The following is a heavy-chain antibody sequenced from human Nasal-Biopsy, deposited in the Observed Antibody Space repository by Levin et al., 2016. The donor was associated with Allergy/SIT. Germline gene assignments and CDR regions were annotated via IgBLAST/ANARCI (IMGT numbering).Heavy chain of an antibody. J-gene: IGHJ5*02. D-gene: IGHD2-15*01. Sequence: SETLSLTCAVSGYAISSGYYWGWIRQPPGKGLEWIGDFYHGGTTYYSPSLKSRVSISVDTSKDQFSLKLTSVTAADTAVYYCAREGRRCSDGGCYSLGGFDPWGQGTLVTVSS. CDR3: AREGRRCSDGGCYSLGGFDP. CDR1: GYAISSGYY. CDR2: FYHGGTT. V-gene: IGHV4-38-2*02.